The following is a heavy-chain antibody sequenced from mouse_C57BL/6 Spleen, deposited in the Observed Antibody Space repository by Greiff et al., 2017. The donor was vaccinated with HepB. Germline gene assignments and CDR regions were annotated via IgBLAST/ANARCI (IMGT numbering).Heavy chain of an antibody. Sequence: VQLQQSGAELVRPGASVTLSCKASGYTFTDYEMHWVKQTPVHGLEWIGAIDPETGGTAYNQKFKGKAILTADKSSSTAYMELRSLTSEDSAVYYCTKEGSNLGFDYWGQGTTLTVSS. CDR1: GYTFTDYE. J-gene: IGHJ2*01. V-gene: IGHV1-15*01. D-gene: IGHD3-3*01. CDR3: TKEGSNLGFDY. CDR2: IDPETGGT.